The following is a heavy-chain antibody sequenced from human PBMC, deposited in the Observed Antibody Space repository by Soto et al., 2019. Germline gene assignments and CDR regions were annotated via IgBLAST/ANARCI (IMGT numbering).Heavy chain of an antibody. D-gene: IGHD3-10*01. V-gene: IGHV4-39*01. CDR3: ARRLMARGVINWFDP. CDR1: GGSISSSSYY. CDR2: IYYSGST. J-gene: IGHJ5*02. Sequence: PSETLSLTCTVSGGSISSSSYYWGWIRQPPGKGLEWIGSIYYSGSTYYNPSLKSRVTISVDTSKNQFSLKLSSVTAADTAVYYCARRLMARGVINWFDPWGQGTLVTVSS.